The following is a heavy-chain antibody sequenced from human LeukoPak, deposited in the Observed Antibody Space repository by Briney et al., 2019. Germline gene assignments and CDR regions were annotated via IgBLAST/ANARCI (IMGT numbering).Heavy chain of an antibody. CDR2: VYPADSDT. CDR3: ARPHYYDARGYYKSQWYFDL. D-gene: IGHD3-22*01. V-gene: IGHV5-51*01. CDR1: GYSFTNYW. J-gene: IGHJ2*01. Sequence: GESLKISCEGSGYSFTNYWIAWVRQMPGKGLEWMGVVYPADSDTKYSPSFQGQVTISADKSITTAYLQWNSLKASDTAIYYCARPHYYDARGYYKSQWYFDLWGRGTLVTVSS.